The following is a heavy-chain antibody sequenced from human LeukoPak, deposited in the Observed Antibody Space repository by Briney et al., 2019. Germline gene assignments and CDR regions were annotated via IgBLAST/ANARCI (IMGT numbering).Heavy chain of an antibody. Sequence: GGSLRLSCAASEFIFSNYGMHWVRQAPGKGLEWVAFIRYDGSNIYYADSVKGRFTISRDNSKNTLYLQMNSLGAEDTAVYYCAKGRGIVGATNDYYYMDVWGKGTTVTVSS. D-gene: IGHD1-26*01. CDR2: IRYDGSNI. CDR3: AKGRGIVGATNDYYYMDV. CDR1: EFIFSNYG. J-gene: IGHJ6*03. V-gene: IGHV3-30*02.